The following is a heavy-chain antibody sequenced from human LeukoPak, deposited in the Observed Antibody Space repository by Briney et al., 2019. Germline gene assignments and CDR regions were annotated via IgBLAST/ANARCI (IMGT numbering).Heavy chain of an antibody. V-gene: IGHV3-7*03. Sequence: PGGSLRLSCAASGFTFSNYWMSWVRQAPGKGLEWVANIKQDGSEKYYVDSVKGRFTIFRDDAKNSLYLQMNSLRAEVTAVYYCARKAYGMDVWGKGTTVTVSS. CDR2: IKQDGSEK. CDR3: ARKAYGMDV. CDR1: GFTFSNYW. J-gene: IGHJ6*04.